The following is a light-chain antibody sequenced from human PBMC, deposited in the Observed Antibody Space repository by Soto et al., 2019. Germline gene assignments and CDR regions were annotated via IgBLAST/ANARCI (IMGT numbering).Light chain of an antibody. Sequence: NFMLTQPHSVSESPGKTVTISCTRSSGSIASNYVQWYQQRPGSAPTTVIYEDNQRPSGVPDRFSGSIDRSSNSASLTISGLKTDDEADYYCQSYDSRNVVFGGGTKLTVL. V-gene: IGLV6-57*04. CDR3: QSYDSRNVV. CDR1: SGSIASNY. CDR2: EDN. J-gene: IGLJ3*02.